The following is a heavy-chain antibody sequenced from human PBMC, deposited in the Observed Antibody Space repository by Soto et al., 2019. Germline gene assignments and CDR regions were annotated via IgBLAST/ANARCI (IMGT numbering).Heavy chain of an antibody. J-gene: IGHJ6*02. Sequence: GGSLRLSCAASGFTVSSYSMNWVRQAPGKGLEWVSYISSSSSTIYYADSVKGRFTISRDNAKNSLYLQMNSLRAEDTAVYYCASPVLLWFGEPLGGMDVWGQGTTVTVSS. CDR1: GFTVSSYS. D-gene: IGHD3-10*01. CDR2: ISSSSSTI. V-gene: IGHV3-48*01. CDR3: ASPVLLWFGEPLGGMDV.